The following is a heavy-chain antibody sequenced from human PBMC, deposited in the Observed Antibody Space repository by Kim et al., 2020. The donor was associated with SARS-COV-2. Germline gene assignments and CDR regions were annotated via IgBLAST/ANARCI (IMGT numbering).Heavy chain of an antibody. CDR3: VKAVKEYYYDSSGYYFVGGRPDY. D-gene: IGHD3-22*01. CDR2: ISSNGGST. Sequence: GGSLRLSCSVSGFTFSSYAMHWVRQAPGKGLEYVSAISSNGGSTYYADSVKGRFTISRDNSKNTLYLQMSSLRAEDTAVYYCVKAVKEYYYDSSGYYFVGGRPDYWGQGTLVTVSS. CDR1: GFTFSSYA. V-gene: IGHV3-64D*06. J-gene: IGHJ4*02.